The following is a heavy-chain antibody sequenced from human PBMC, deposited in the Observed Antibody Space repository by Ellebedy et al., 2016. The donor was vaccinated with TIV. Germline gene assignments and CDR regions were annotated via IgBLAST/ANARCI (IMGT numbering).Heavy chain of an antibody. Sequence: SETLSLTCTVSGGSVSSGSYNWCWIRQPPGKGLEWIGYIYYSGSTNYNPSLKSRVTISVDTSKNQFSPKLSSVTAADTAVYYCARDLLDGSGSYLMDVWGQGTTVTVSS. CDR1: GGSVSSGSYN. J-gene: IGHJ6*02. D-gene: IGHD3-10*01. V-gene: IGHV4-61*01. CDR2: IYYSGST. CDR3: ARDLLDGSGSYLMDV.